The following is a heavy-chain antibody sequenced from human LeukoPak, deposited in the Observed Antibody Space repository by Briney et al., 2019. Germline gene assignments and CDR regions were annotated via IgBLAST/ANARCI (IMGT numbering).Heavy chain of an antibody. D-gene: IGHD5-18*01. CDR2: IYWDDDK. CDR3: AHRRKEQLWLPFDF. V-gene: IGHV2-5*02. Sequence: SGPTLVKPTQTFTLTCTFSGFSLSTSGVGVGWIRQPPGKALEWLALIYWDDDKRYSPSLKSRLTITKDTSKNQVVLTMTNMDPVDTATYYCAHRRKEQLWLPFDFWGQGTLVTVSS. CDR1: GFSLSTSGVG. J-gene: IGHJ4*02.